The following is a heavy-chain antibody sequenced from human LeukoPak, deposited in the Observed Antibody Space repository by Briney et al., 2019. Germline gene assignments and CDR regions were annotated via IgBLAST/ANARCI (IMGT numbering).Heavy chain of an antibody. Sequence: SETLSLTCTVSGGSISSYYWSWIRQPPGKGLEWIGYIYYSGSTNYNPSLKSRVTISVDTSKNQFSLKLISVTAADTAVYYCARDRARVGASVYYYYGMDVWGQGTTVTVSS. D-gene: IGHD1-26*01. CDR2: IYYSGST. J-gene: IGHJ6*02. CDR1: GGSISSYY. CDR3: ARDRARVGASVYYYYGMDV. V-gene: IGHV4-59*01.